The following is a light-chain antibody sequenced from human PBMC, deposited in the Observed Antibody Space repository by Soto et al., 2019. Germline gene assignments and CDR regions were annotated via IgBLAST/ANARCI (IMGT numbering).Light chain of an antibody. CDR2: AAS. V-gene: IGKV1-12*01. CDR3: LQDYNYPLT. CDR1: QGITSW. Sequence: EIRMTQCPSSVRQSVGDRVTISCRASQGITSWLAWYQQKPGKAPKLLIYAASTLQGGVPSRFSGSGSGTEFTLTISSLQPGDFATHYCLQDYNYPLTFGGGTKVDI. J-gene: IGKJ4*01.